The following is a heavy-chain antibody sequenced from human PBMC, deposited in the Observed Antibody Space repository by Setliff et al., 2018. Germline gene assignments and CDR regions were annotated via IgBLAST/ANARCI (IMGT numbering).Heavy chain of an antibody. J-gene: IGHJ5*01. CDR1: GGSVSSTSYY. Sequence: SETLSLTCTVSGGSVSSTSYYWGWIRQPPGKGLEWIGTIYYTGTTYYSPSLKSRVTISVDTSKNQFPLRLTSVTAADTAIYYCASRTTGPGGWFDYWGQGALVTVSS. V-gene: IGHV4-39*01. D-gene: IGHD1-1*01. CDR3: ASRTTGPGGWFDY. CDR2: IYYTGTT.